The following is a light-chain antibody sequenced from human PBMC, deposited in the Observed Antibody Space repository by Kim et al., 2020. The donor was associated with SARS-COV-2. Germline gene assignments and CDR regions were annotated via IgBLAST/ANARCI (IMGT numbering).Light chain of an antibody. V-gene: IGKV3-11*01. CDR3: QQRNNWPPAVT. J-gene: IGKJ4*01. CDR1: QTIRIS. CDR2: EAA. Sequence: PGAESILSCRASQTIRISLCRYEHKLGRAPRLLIDEAANRAAGIPARSSGAGSGTDCTHPSRSLDPEDFAIYDFQQRNNWPPAVTFGRGTKVDIK.